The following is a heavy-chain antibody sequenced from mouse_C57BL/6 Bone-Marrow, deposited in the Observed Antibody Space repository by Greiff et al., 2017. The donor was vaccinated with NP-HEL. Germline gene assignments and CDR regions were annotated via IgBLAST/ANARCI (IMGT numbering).Heavy chain of an antibody. Sequence: AAEGVDFSRYWMSWVRRAPGQGLEWIVDINPDSSTINYAPSLKDKFIISRDNAKNTLYLQMSKVRSEDTALYYCARNYYGLYYFDYWGQCTTLTVSS. CDR2: INPDSSTI. J-gene: IGHJ2*01. V-gene: IGHV4-1*01. D-gene: IGHD1-1*01. CDR1: GVDFSRYW. CDR3: ARNYYGLYYFDY.